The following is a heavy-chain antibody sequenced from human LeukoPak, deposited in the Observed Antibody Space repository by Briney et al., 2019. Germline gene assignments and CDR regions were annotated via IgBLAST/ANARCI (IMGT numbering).Heavy chain of an antibody. CDR3: ARGRGYSYGPPDY. Sequence: PGGSLRLSCAASGFTFSDYYMSWIRQAPGKGLEWVSYISSSGGTRHYADSVKGRFTISRDNAKKSLYLQMNSLRAEDTAVYYCARGRGYSYGPPDYWGQGTLVTVSS. J-gene: IGHJ4*02. D-gene: IGHD5-18*01. CDR1: GFTFSDYY. CDR2: ISSSGGTR. V-gene: IGHV3-11*04.